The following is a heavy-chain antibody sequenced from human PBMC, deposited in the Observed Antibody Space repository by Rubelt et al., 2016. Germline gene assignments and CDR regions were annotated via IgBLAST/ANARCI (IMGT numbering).Heavy chain of an antibody. Sequence: QVQLVQSGAEVKKPGSSVKVSCKASGGTFSSYAISWVRQAPGQGLEWMGRIIPILGIANYAQKFQGRVTITADKSTSTAYMELSSLGSEDTAVYYCAITSGTMVRGVMDYWGQGTLVTVSS. D-gene: IGHD3-10*01. CDR2: IIPILGIA. V-gene: IGHV1-69*04. CDR3: AITSGTMVRGVMDY. CDR1: GGTFSSYA. J-gene: IGHJ4*02.